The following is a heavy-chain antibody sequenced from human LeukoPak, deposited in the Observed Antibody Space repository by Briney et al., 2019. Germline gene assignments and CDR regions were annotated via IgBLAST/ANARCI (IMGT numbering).Heavy chain of an antibody. CDR1: GGSISSGDYS. V-gene: IGHV4-30-4*07. CDR2: MYYSGST. CDR3: ARGLDTNDWSDAFDI. J-gene: IGHJ3*02. Sequence: SETLSLTCAVSGGSISSGDYSWSWIRQPPGKGLEWIGYMYYSGSTYSNLSLKSRVTISVDTSKNQFSLKLSSVTAADTAVYYCARGLDTNDWSDAFDIWGQGTMVTVSS. D-gene: IGHD2-21*01.